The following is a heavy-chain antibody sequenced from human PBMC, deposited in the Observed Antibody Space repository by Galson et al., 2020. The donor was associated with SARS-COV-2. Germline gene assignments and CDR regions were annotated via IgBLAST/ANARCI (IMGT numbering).Heavy chain of an antibody. D-gene: IGHD2-15*01. CDR1: DGSILSSSYY. Sequence: SETLSLTCTVSDGSILSSSYYWGWIRQPPGKGLEWIGSMSYTGSTYYNSSLKSRVTISLDTSKNQYSLRLSSLTAADTAVYYCARERTSGGSWFDPWGQGTLVTVSS. V-gene: IGHV4-39*07. J-gene: IGHJ5*02. CDR2: MSYTGST. CDR3: ARERTSGGSWFDP.